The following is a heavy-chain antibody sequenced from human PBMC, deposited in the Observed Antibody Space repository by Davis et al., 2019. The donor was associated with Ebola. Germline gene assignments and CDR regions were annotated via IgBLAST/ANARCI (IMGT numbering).Heavy chain of an antibody. CDR1: GFTFSDYY. V-gene: IGHV3-11*01. Sequence: PGGSLRLSCAASGFTFSDYYMSWIRQAPGKGLEWVSYISSSGSTIYYADSVKGRFTISRDNAKNSLYLQMNSLRAEDTAVYYCATRYSGNFWDLYYYYGMDVWGQGTTVTVSS. CDR3: ATRYSGNFWDLYYYYGMDV. CDR2: ISSSGSTI. D-gene: IGHD1-26*01. J-gene: IGHJ6*02.